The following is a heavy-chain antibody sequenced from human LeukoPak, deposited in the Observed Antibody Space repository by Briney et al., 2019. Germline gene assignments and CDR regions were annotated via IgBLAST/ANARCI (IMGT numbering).Heavy chain of an antibody. D-gene: IGHD5-18*01. CDR1: GFTFDDYA. Sequence: GGSLRLSCAASGFTFDDYAMHWVRQAPGKGLEWVSGISWNSGSIGYADSVKGRFTISRDNAKNSLYLQMNSLRAEDTALYYCAKSGYGYSYDYWGQGTLVTVSS. CDR3: AKSGYGYSYDY. J-gene: IGHJ4*02. CDR2: ISWNSGSI. V-gene: IGHV3-9*01.